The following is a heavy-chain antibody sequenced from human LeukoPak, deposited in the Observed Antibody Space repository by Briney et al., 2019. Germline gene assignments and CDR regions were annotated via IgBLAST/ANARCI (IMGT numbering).Heavy chain of an antibody. CDR2: IYYSGST. V-gene: IGHV4-39*01. J-gene: IGHJ4*02. CDR1: GGSISSSSYY. CDR3: ARLLEYSSPGFDY. D-gene: IGHD6-6*01. Sequence: SETLSLTCTVSGGSISSSSYYWGWIRQPPGKGLEWIGSIYYSGSTYYNPSLKSRVTISVDTSKNQFSLKLSSVTAADTAVYYCARLLEYSSPGFDYWGQGTLVTVSS.